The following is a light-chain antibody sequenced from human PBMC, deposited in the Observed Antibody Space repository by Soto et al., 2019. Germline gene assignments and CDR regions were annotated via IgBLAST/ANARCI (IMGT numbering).Light chain of an antibody. CDR1: QSVSSNY. Sequence: EVMLTQSPGTLSLSPGERATLSCRAGQSVSSNYLAWYQQKPGQAPRLLIYGASNRATGIPDRFSGTGSGTDFTLTIRRLEPEDFAVYYCQQYDTSPRTFGQGTKVEFK. V-gene: IGKV3-20*01. CDR2: GAS. J-gene: IGKJ1*01. CDR3: QQYDTSPRT.